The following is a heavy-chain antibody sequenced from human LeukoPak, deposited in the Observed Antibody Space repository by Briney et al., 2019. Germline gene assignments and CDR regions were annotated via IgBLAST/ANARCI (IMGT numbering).Heavy chain of an antibody. CDR3: ARGRWLQYET. J-gene: IGHJ5*02. V-gene: IGHV4-34*01. CDR1: GESFCGDY. D-gene: IGHD5-24*01. Sequence: SETLSLTCGVYGESFCGDYWSWIRQPPGKGLEWIGEINQSGSTNYIPSLKSRVTISVDTSKNQFSLKLISVTAADTAVYYCARGRWLQYETWGQGTLVTVSS. CDR2: INQSGST.